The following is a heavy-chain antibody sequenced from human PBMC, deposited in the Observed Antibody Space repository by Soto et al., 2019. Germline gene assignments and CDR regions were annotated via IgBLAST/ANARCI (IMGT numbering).Heavy chain of an antibody. V-gene: IGHV3-21*06. J-gene: IGHJ4*02. Sequence: EVQLVESGGGLVKPGGSLRLSCAASGFTFGDYTINWVRQAPGKGLGWASSISRSGSYINYADSVKGRFTISRDNAKTSLLLQTARLRTDDTGGYNCAGDSGLAAGRAGDYWGQGTMVSVSS. D-gene: IGHD3-10*01. CDR1: GFTFGDYT. CDR2: ISRSGSYI. CDR3: AGDSGLAAGRAGDY.